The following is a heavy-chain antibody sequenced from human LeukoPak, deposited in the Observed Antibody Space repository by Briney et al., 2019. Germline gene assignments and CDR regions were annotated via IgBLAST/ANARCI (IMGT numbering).Heavy chain of an antibody. J-gene: IGHJ4*02. CDR2: IRKDGSDK. CDR1: GFTFSRNG. Sequence: SGGSLRLSCGASGFTFSRNGMHWVRQAPGKGLEWVTYIRKDGSDKYYADSVKGRFTISRDSSKNMVYLQMNSLRAEETAVYYCAKDSNWPFDYWGQGTLVSVSS. D-gene: IGHD1-1*01. V-gene: IGHV3-30*02. CDR3: AKDSNWPFDY.